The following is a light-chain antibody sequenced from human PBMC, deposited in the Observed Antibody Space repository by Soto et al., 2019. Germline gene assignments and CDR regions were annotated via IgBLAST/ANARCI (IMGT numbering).Light chain of an antibody. CDR1: QSVGTY. J-gene: IGKJ2*01. CDR2: GAS. Sequence: EIVLTQSPATLSLSPGERATLSCRASQSVGTYLAWYQQIPGQPPRLLIYGASDRVTGIPARFSGSGSGTDFTVTITSLEPEDFAVYYCQRRGDWPLYTFGQGTKLEIK. V-gene: IGKV3-11*01. CDR3: QRRGDWPLYT.